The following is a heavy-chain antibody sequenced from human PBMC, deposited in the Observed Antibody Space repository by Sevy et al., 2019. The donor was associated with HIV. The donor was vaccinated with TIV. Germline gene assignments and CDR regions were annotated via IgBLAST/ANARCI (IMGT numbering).Heavy chain of an antibody. CDR2: IIPILGTV. CDR1: GGTFSSYG. J-gene: IGHJ4*02. CDR3: ARGGDNGWYYFDY. Sequence: ASVKVSCKASGGTFSSYGISWVRQAPGQGLEWMGGIIPILGTVNYAQKFQGRVTITADESTKTAYMELSSLRSEDTAVYYGARGGDNGWYYFDYWGQETLVTVSS. V-gene: IGHV1-69*13. D-gene: IGHD6-19*01.